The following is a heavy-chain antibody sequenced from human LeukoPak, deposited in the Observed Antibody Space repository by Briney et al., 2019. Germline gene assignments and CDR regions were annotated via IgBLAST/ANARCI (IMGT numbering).Heavy chain of an antibody. Sequence: SETLSLTCTDSGGSISSYYWSWIRQPAGKGLEWIGRIYSSGSTNYNPSLKSRVTMSVDTSKNQFSLKLSSVTAADTAVYYCARGAASSAFDIWGQGTMVTVSS. CDR1: GGSISSYY. CDR2: IYSSGST. D-gene: IGHD3-16*01. J-gene: IGHJ3*02. V-gene: IGHV4-4*07. CDR3: ARGAASSAFDI.